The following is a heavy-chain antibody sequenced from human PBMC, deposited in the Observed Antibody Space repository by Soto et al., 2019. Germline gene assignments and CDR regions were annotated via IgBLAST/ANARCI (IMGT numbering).Heavy chain of an antibody. V-gene: IGHV1-69*13. Sequence: GASVKVSCKASGGTFSSYAISWVRQAPGQGLEWMGGIIPIFGTANYAQKFQGRVAITADESTSTAYMELSSLRSEDTAVYYCAALSRYFDWLLFDYWGQGTLVTVSS. CDR1: GGTFSSYA. D-gene: IGHD3-9*01. CDR2: IIPIFGTA. CDR3: AALSRYFDWLLFDY. J-gene: IGHJ4*02.